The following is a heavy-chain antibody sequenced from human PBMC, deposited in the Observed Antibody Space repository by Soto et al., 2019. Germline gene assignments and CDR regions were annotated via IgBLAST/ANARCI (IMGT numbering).Heavy chain of an antibody. CDR2: ISGSGGST. J-gene: IGHJ4*02. D-gene: IGHD6-19*01. CDR3: AGRIAVAGTLAY. CDR1: GLTFSSYA. V-gene: IGHV3-23*01. Sequence: GGSLRLSCAASGLTFSSYAMSWVRQAPGKGLEWVSAISGSGGSTFYADSVKGRFTISRDNSKNTLFLQMNSLRVEDTAVCYCAGRIAVAGTLAYWGQGTLVTV.